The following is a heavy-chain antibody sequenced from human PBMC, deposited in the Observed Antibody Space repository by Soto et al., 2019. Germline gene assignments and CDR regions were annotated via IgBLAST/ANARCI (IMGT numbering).Heavy chain of an antibody. V-gene: IGHV3-49*04. CDR2: IRRNAYGGTT. D-gene: IGHD3-16*01. J-gene: IGHJ4*02. CDR1: GFTFGDYA. CDR3: TRASSLDFDF. Sequence: GGSLRLSCTPSGFTFGDYALSWVRQAPGKGLEWVGFIRRNAYGGTTDYAASVKGRFTVSRDDSKSIAYLQMNSLRTEDTALYYCTRASSLDFDFWGQGTLVTAPQ.